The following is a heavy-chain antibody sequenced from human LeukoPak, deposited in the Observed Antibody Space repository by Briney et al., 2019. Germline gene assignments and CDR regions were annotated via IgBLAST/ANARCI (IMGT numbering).Heavy chain of an antibody. J-gene: IGHJ1*01. CDR2: ISGSGGST. Sequence: GGSLRLSCSASGFTFSTYGMNWVRQAPGKGLEWVSAISGSGGSTYYADSVKGRFTISRDNAKNSLYLQMNSLRADDTAVYYCAREHCGSPTCGNWGQGTLVTVSS. CDR3: AREHCGSPTCGN. CDR1: GFTFSTYG. D-gene: IGHD2-2*01. V-gene: IGHV3-23*01.